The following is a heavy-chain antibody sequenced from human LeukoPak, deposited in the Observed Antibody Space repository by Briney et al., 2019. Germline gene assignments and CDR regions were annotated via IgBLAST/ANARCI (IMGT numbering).Heavy chain of an antibody. V-gene: IGHV3-30*04. CDR3: SYSSSWNDY. CDR2: ISYDGSNK. CDR1: GFTFSSYA. Sequence: GRSLRLSCAASGFTFSSYAMHWVRQAPGKGLEWVAVISYDGSNKYYADSVKGRFTISRDNSKNTLYLQMNSLRAEDTAVYYCSYSSSWNDYWGQGTLVTVSS. D-gene: IGHD6-13*01. J-gene: IGHJ4*02.